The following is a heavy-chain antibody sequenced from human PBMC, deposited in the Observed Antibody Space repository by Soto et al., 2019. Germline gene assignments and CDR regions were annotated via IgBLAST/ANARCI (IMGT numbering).Heavy chain of an antibody. CDR2: ISSSGSTI. CDR3: ARGYVDTAMVSFGWFDP. CDR1: GFTFSDYY. V-gene: IGHV3-11*01. J-gene: IGHJ5*02. Sequence: GGSLRLSCAASGFTFSDYYMSWIRQAPGKGLEWVSYISSSGSTIYYADSVKGRFTISRDNAKNSLYLQMNSLRAEDTAVYYCARGYVDTAMVSFGWFDPWGQGTLVTVSS. D-gene: IGHD5-18*01.